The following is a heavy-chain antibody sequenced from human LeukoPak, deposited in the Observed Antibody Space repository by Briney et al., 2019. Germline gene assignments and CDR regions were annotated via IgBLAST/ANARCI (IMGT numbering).Heavy chain of an antibody. Sequence: GGSLRLSCAASGFTFSSYSMNWVRQAPGKGLEWVSSINDNSRSIFYTDSLKGRFTVSRDNAKNSLYLQMNSLRAEDTAVYYCARDEGGYDWQGYYFDYWGQGTLVTVSS. CDR1: GFTFSSYS. V-gene: IGHV3-21*01. D-gene: IGHD5-12*01. CDR3: ARDEGGYDWQGYYFDY. CDR2: INDNSRSI. J-gene: IGHJ4*02.